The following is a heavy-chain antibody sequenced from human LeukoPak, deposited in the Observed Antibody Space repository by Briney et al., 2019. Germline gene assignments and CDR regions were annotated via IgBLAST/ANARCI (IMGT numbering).Heavy chain of an antibody. Sequence: GGSLRLSCAASGFPFNNYWMHWVRQSPGKGLICVARIGHDGSGAGYADSVKGRFTISRDNAKSTLYLQMNSLRAEDTAVYYCARYQQTGYESDYWGQGTLVTVSS. D-gene: IGHD5-12*01. CDR3: ARYQQTGYESDY. J-gene: IGHJ4*02. CDR1: GFPFNNYW. V-gene: IGHV3-74*01. CDR2: IGHDGSGA.